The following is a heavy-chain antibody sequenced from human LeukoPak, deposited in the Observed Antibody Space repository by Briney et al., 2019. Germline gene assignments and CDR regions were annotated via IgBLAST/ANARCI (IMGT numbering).Heavy chain of an antibody. V-gene: IGHV4-39*01. J-gene: IGHJ4*02. CDR2: IYYSGGT. CDR1: GGSISSSSYY. Sequence: TSETLSLTCTVSGGSISSSSYYWGWIRQPPGKGLEWIGSIYYSGGTYYNPSLKSRVTIYVDTSKNQFSLKLSSVTAADTAVYYCARQSSYSGSYYDYWGQGTLVTVSS. D-gene: IGHD1-26*01. CDR3: ARQSSYSGSYYDY.